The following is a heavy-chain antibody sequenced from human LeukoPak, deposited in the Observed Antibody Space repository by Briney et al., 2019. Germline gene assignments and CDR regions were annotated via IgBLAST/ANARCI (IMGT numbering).Heavy chain of an antibody. CDR1: GFTFSSYE. CDR3: ARVRAAFDI. CDR2: ISSSASTV. V-gene: IGHV3-48*03. J-gene: IGHJ3*02. Sequence: EGNLRLSCAASGFTFSSYEMNWVRQAPGRGLKWVSYISSSASTVYYADSVKGRFTISRDNTKNSLYLQMNSLRAEDTAIYYCARVRAAFDIWGQGTMVTVPP.